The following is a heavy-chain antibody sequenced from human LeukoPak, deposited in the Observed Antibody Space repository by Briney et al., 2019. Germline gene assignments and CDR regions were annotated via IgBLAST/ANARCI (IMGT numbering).Heavy chain of an antibody. J-gene: IGHJ3*02. CDR2: IYYSGST. CDR3: ARGPESRTSDAFDI. Sequence: SETLSLTCTVSGGSISSYYWSWIRQPPGKGLEWIGYIYYSGSTNYNPSLKSRVTISVHTSKNQFSLKLSSVTAADTAVYYCARGPESRTSDAFDIWGQGTMVTVSS. D-gene: IGHD1-14*01. CDR1: GGSISSYY. V-gene: IGHV4-59*01.